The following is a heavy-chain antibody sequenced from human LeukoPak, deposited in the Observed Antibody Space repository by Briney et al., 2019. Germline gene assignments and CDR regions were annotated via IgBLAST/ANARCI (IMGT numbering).Heavy chain of an antibody. Sequence: GASVKVSCKVSGYTLTELSMHWVRQAPGKGLEWMGGFNPEDGETIYAQKFQGRVTMTEDTSTDTAYMELSSLRSENTAVYYCATDLDDLVVGATRNAFDIWGQGTMVTVSS. CDR3: ATDLDDLVVGATRNAFDI. V-gene: IGHV1-24*01. J-gene: IGHJ3*02. D-gene: IGHD1-26*01. CDR2: FNPEDGET. CDR1: GYTLTELS.